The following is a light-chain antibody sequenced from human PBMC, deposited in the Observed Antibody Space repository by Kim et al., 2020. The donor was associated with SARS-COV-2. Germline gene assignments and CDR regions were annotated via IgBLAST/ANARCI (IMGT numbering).Light chain of an antibody. J-gene: IGLJ2*01. V-gene: IGLV3-1*01. CDR3: QAWDSSTVV. CDR1: KLGDKY. CDR2: QDS. Sequence: YELTQPPSVSVSPGQTASISCSGDKLGDKYACWYQQKPGQSPVLVIYQDSKRPSGIPERFSGSNSGNTATLTISGTQAMDEADYYCQAWDSSTVVFGGGTQLTVL.